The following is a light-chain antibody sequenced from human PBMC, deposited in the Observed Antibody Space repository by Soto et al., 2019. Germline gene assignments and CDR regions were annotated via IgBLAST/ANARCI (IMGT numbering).Light chain of an antibody. CDR1: QNILYSSNNKNY. CDR3: QQYYSTPRT. Sequence: DIVMTQSPDSLAVSLGERVTINCKSSQNILYSSNNKNYLAWYQQIPGQPPKLLIYWASTRESGVPDRYSGSGSGTDFTLTISSLQAEDVAVYYCQQYYSTPRTFGQGTKVEIK. CDR2: WAS. J-gene: IGKJ1*01. V-gene: IGKV4-1*01.